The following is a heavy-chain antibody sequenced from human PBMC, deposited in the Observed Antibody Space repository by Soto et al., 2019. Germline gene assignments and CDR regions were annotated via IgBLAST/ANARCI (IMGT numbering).Heavy chain of an antibody. CDR2: ISAYNGNT. J-gene: IGHJ4*02. CDR1: GYTFTNFG. Sequence: QVQLVQSGAEVKKPGASVKVSCKASGYTFTNFGISWVRQAPGQGLEWMGWISAYNGNTNYAQNFQGTVTMTTDTSTSTAYMELRSLRSADTSVYYFARRVTPIDYLGQGTLVTVSS. V-gene: IGHV1-18*01. D-gene: IGHD2-21*02. CDR3: ARRVTPIDY.